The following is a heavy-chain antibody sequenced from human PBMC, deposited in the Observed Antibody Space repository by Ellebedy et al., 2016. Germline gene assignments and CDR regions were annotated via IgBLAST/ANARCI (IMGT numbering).Heavy chain of an antibody. CDR1: GFSVSSND. J-gene: IGHJ3*02. CDR2: LYGGGTS. CDR3: ATRHNGAFDI. V-gene: IGHV3-53*01. Sequence: GGSLRLXXVVSGFSVSSNDMSWVRQAPGKGLELVSLLYGGGTSYYADSVKGRFTTSRDSSKNTLYLQMNSLRAEDTAVYYCATRHNGAFDIWGRGTMVTVSS. D-gene: IGHD1-14*01.